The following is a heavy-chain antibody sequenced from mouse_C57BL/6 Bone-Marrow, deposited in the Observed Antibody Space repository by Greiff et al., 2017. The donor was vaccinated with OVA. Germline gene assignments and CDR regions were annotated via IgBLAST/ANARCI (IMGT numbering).Heavy chain of an antibody. V-gene: IGHV10-1*01. CDR3: VSDYGNYAMDY. J-gene: IGHJ4*01. CDR2: IRSKSNNYAT. CDR1: GFSFNTYA. Sequence: VQLVESGGGLVQPKGSLKLSCAASGFSFNTYAMNWVRQAPGKGLEWVARIRSKSNNYATYYADSVKDRFTISRDDSESMLYLQMNNVKTEDTARDYCVSDYGNYAMDYWGQGTSVTVSS. D-gene: IGHD2-1*01.